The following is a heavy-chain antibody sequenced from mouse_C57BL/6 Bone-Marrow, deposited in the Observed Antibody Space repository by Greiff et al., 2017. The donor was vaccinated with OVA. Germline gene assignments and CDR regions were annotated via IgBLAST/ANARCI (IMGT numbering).Heavy chain of an antibody. Sequence: QVQLQQSGPELVKPGASVKISCKASGYAFSSSWMNWVKQRPGKGLEWIGRIYPGDGDTNYNGKFKGKATLTADKSSSTAYMQLSSLTSEDSAVYFCAREEGWLLRCFDVWGTGTTVTVSS. J-gene: IGHJ1*03. V-gene: IGHV1-82*01. CDR1: GYAFSSSW. CDR2: IYPGDGDT. D-gene: IGHD2-3*01. CDR3: AREEGWLLRCFDV.